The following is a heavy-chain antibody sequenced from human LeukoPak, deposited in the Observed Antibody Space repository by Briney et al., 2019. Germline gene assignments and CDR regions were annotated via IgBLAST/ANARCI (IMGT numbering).Heavy chain of an antibody. CDR2: IYSGGST. D-gene: IGHD3-10*01. V-gene: IGHV3-53*01. CDR3: ASGSGSYRTPYYYMDV. J-gene: IGHJ6*03. CDR1: GFTVSSNY. Sequence: PGGCLRLSCVASGFTVSSNYMSWVRQAPGKGLEGVSVIYSGGSTYYADSVKGRFTISRGNSKNTLYLQMNSLRAEDTAVYYCASGSGSYRTPYYYMDVWGTGTTVTVSS.